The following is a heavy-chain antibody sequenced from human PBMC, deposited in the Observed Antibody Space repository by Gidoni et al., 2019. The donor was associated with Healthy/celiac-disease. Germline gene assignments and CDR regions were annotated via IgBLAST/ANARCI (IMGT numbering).Heavy chain of an antibody. V-gene: IGHV3-64D*06. Sequence: EVQLVESGGGLVQPGGSLRLSCSASGFTFSSYAMHWVRQAPGKGLEYVSAISSNGGSTYYADSVKGRFTISRDNSKNTLYLQMSSLRAEDTAVYYCVKDGEGQWLRLGYFDYWGQGTLVTVSS. J-gene: IGHJ4*02. D-gene: IGHD5-12*01. CDR3: VKDGEGQWLRLGYFDY. CDR2: ISSNGGST. CDR1: GFTFSSYA.